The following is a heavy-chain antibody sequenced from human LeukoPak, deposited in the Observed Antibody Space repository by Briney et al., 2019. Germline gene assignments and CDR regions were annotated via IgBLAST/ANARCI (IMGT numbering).Heavy chain of an antibody. Sequence: ASVKVSCKASGGTFSSYAISWVRQAPGRGLEWMGGIIPIFGTANYAQKFQGRVTITADESTSTAYMELSSLRSEDTAVYYCARGLGYCNGPSGRCLVYYYGMDVWGKGTTVTVSS. V-gene: IGHV1-69*13. D-gene: IGHD2-15*01. CDR1: GGTFSSYA. CDR3: ARGLGYCNGPSGRCLVYYYGMDV. CDR2: IIPIFGTA. J-gene: IGHJ6*04.